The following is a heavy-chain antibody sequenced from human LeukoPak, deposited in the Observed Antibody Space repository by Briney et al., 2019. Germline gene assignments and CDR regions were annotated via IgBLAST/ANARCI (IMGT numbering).Heavy chain of an antibody. D-gene: IGHD3-16*01. Sequence: GGSLRLSCAASGSTFSSYSMNWVRQAPGKGLEWVSSISSSSSYIYYADSVKGRFTISRDNAKNSLYLQMNSLRAEDTAVYYCARDKLGGDYFDYWGRGTLVTVSS. CDR2: ISSSSSYI. J-gene: IGHJ4*02. CDR1: GSTFSSYS. CDR3: ARDKLGGDYFDY. V-gene: IGHV3-21*01.